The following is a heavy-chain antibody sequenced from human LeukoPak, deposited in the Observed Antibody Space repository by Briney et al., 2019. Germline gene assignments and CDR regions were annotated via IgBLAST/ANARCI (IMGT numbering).Heavy chain of an antibody. J-gene: IGHJ4*02. D-gene: IGHD1-26*01. Sequence: PGGSLRLSCVDSGFTFTNAWMSWVRQAPGKGLEWVSYISSSGSTIYYADSVKGRFTISRDNAKNSLYLQMNSLRAEDTAVYYCARVRGSYSRGTYYFDYWGQGTLVTVSS. CDR2: ISSSGSTI. V-gene: IGHV3-11*01. CDR1: GFTFTNAW. CDR3: ARVRGSYSRGTYYFDY.